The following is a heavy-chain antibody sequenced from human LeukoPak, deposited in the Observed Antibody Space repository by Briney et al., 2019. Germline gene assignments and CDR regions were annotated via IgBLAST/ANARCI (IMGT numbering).Heavy chain of an antibody. V-gene: IGHV3-23*01. CDR1: GFTFSSYA. CDR2: ISGNGGST. Sequence: TGGSLRLSCAASGFTFSSYAMSWVRQAPGKGLEWVSVISGNGGSTHYADSVKGRFTISRDNSKNTLYLQMNSLRVEDTAVYYCAKESPRFDYWGQGTLVTVSS. J-gene: IGHJ4*02. CDR3: AKESPRFDY.